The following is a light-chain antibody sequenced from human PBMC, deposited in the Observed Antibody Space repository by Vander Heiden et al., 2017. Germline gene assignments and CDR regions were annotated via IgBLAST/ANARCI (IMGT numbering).Light chain of an antibody. J-gene: IGKJ1*01. V-gene: IGKV1-39*01. CDR2: AAS. CDR3: QQSYSTPPWT. CDR1: QSISIY. Sequence: DIQMTQSPSSLSASVGDRVTITCRASQSISIYLNWYQQKPGRAPKLLIQAASRLQSGVPSRFSGSGSGTDFTLTISSLQPEDFPTYYCQQSYSTPPWTFGQGTKVEIK.